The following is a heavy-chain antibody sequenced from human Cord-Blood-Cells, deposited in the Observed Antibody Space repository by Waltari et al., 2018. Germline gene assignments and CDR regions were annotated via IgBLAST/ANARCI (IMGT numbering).Heavy chain of an antibody. J-gene: IGHJ2*01. Sequence: QVQLVQSGAEVKKPGASVKVSCKVSGYTLTELSMHWVRQAPGKGLEWRGGFDPEDGETIYAQKFQSRVTMTEDTSTDTAYMELSSLRSEDTAVYYCATALPGLGIFTYWYFDLWGRGTLVTVSS. D-gene: IGHD7-27*01. CDR2: FDPEDGET. CDR3: ATALPGLGIFTYWYFDL. V-gene: IGHV1-24*01. CDR1: GYTLTELS.